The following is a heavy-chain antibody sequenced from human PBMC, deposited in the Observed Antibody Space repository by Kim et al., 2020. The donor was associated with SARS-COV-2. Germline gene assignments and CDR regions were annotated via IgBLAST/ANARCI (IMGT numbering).Heavy chain of an antibody. J-gene: IGHJ6*02. V-gene: IGHV1-18*01. CDR2: LSGYNGNT. D-gene: IGHD2-15*01. Sequence: ASVKVSCTASGYSFSNYGITWVRQAPGQGLEWMGWLSGYNGNTKYSQRLQGRVTMTTDTSTSTAYMELRSLRSDDAAVYYCAIMKRYCSGGTCQWSYYYGMDVWGQGTTVTVSS. CDR3: AIMKRYCSGGTCQWSYYYGMDV. CDR1: GYSFSNYG.